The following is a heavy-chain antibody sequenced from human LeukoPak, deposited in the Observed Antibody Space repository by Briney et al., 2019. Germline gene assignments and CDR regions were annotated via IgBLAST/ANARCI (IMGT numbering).Heavy chain of an antibody. Sequence: PSETLSLTCTVSGGSISSYYWSWIRQPPGKGLEWIGYIYYSGGTNYNPSLKSRVAISVDTSKNQFSLKLSSVTAADTAVYYCARHFTTAAAGSFDYWDQGTLVTVSS. CDR1: GGSISSYY. CDR3: ARHFTTAAAGSFDY. D-gene: IGHD6-13*01. CDR2: IYYSGGT. J-gene: IGHJ4*02. V-gene: IGHV4-59*08.